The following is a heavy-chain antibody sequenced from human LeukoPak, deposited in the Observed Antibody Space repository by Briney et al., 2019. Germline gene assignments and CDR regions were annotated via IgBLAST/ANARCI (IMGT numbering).Heavy chain of an antibody. V-gene: IGHV3-48*01. D-gene: IGHD2-21*02. CDR1: GFTFSGYS. J-gene: IGHJ4*02. CDR3: ARGRADYYFDY. CDR2: ISSGSSTI. Sequence: GGSLRLSCAASGFTFSGYSMNWVRQAPGKGLEWVSYISSGSSTIYYADSGRGRFTISRDNAKSSLYLQMNSLRAEDTAVYYCARGRADYYFDYWSQGTLVTVSS.